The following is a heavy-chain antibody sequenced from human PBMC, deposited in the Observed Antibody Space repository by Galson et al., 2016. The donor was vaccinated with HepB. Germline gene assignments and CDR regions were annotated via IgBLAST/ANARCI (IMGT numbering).Heavy chain of an antibody. CDR1: GFTFSAYG. V-gene: IGHV3-33*01. J-gene: IGHJ4*02. Sequence: SLRLSCAPSGFTFSAYGMHWVRQAPGKGREWVAVIWYDESRKSYGDFVKGRFTISRDNSRNTVSLQMNSLRAEDTALYYCARDTAGRRIDSWGQGTLVTVSS. CDR2: IWYDESRK. CDR3: ARDTAGRRIDS.